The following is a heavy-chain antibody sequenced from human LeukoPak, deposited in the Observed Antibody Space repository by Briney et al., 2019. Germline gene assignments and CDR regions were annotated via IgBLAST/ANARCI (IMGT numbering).Heavy chain of an antibody. D-gene: IGHD2-21*02. CDR2: ISGSGGST. V-gene: IGHV3-23*01. Sequence: GGSLGLSCAASGFTFSSYAMSWVRQAPGKGLEWVSAISGSGGSTYYADSVKGRFTISRDNSKNTLYLQMNSLRAEDTAVYYCSKDKRGVVTAMRIYFDYWGQGTLVTVSS. J-gene: IGHJ4*02. CDR3: SKDKRGVVTAMRIYFDY. CDR1: GFTFSSYA.